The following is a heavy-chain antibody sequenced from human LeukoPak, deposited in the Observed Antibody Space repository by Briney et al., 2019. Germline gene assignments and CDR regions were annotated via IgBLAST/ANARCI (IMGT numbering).Heavy chain of an antibody. D-gene: IGHD3-16*01. V-gene: IGHV4-4*07. J-gene: IGHJ2*01. CDR1: GVSLSSHY. CDR3: ARGPTGWVFDL. CDR2: IYTSGNT. Sequence: SETLSLTCTVSGVSLSSHYWSWIRQPAGKGLEWIGRIYTSGNTNYNPSLKSRVTISLDTSKNQLSRRLTSVTAADTALYYCARGPTGWVFDLWGRGTLVTVSS.